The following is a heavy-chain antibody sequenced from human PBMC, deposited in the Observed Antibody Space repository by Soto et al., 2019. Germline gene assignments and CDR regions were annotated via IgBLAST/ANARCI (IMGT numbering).Heavy chain of an antibody. J-gene: IGHJ4*02. CDR3: ARGRGYGSGSYYHGAYDY. CDR1: GGSFSGYY. CDR2: INHSGST. D-gene: IGHD3-10*01. V-gene: IGHV4-34*01. Sequence: QVQLQQWGAGLLKPSETLSLTCAVYGGSFSGYYWSWIRQPPGKGLEWIGEINHSGSTNYNPSLKSRVTISVDTSKNQFSLKLSSVTAADTAVYYCARGRGYGSGSYYHGAYDYWGQGTLVTVSS.